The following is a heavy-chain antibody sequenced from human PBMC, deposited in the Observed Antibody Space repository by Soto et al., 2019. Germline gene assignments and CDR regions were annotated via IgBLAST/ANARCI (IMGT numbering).Heavy chain of an antibody. Sequence: PSETLSLTCAVYGGSLSGYFWSWIRQSPGKRLEWIGEINHSGSTAYNPSLKSRVTISLDTSKNQFSLRLNSMTAADTAVYYCMRGLSRLLIGDSFAWGQGTLVTVSS. D-gene: IGHD7-27*01. CDR1: GGSLSGYF. CDR2: INHSGST. J-gene: IGHJ5*02. CDR3: MRGLSRLLIGDSFA. V-gene: IGHV4-34*01.